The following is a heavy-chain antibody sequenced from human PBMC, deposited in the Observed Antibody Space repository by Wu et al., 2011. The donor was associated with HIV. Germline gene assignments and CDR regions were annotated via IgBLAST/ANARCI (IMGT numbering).Heavy chain of an antibody. D-gene: IGHD1-26*01. V-gene: IGHV1-18*01. CDR1: GYTFTNYH. CDR2: ISAYNGDT. Sequence: GYTFTNYHITWVRQAPGRGLEWMGWISAYNGDTNFAQQLQGRVTMTTDTSTSTAYMELRSLTSDDTAVYYCARGPGSLDYWGQGTLVTVSS. CDR3: ARGPGSLDY. J-gene: IGHJ4*02.